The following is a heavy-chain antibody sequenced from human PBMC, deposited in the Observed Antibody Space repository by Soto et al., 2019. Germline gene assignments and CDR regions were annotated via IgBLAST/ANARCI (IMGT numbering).Heavy chain of an antibody. V-gene: IGHV3-74*01. J-gene: IGHJ5*02. CDR3: VRDPGHCSSISWPRALDP. CDR2: IDGDGSST. CDR1: GFTFNIYW. D-gene: IGHD2-2*01. Sequence: GGSLRLSCAASGFTFNIYWMHWVRQAPGKGLVWVSRIDGDGSSTSYAGSVKGRFTISRDNAKNTLYLQMNSLRAEDTAVYYCVRDPGHCSSISWPRALDPWGQGTLVTVSS.